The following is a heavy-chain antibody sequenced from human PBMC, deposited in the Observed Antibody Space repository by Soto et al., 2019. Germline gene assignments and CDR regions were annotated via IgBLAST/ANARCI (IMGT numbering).Heavy chain of an antibody. CDR1: GGSFSGYY. CDR2: INHSGST. Sequence: QVQLQQWGAGLLKPSETLSLTSAVYGGSFSGYYWSWIRQPPGKGLEWIAEINHSGSTNYNPSLKSRVTLAVDTSKNQFSLKLSSVTAADTAVYYCARGKVVRGSYVTLDYWGQGTLVTVSS. D-gene: IGHD3-10*01. CDR3: ARGKVVRGSYVTLDY. J-gene: IGHJ4*02. V-gene: IGHV4-34*01.